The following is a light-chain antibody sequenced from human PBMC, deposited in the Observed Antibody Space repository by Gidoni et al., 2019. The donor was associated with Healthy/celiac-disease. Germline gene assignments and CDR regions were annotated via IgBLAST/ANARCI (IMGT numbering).Light chain of an antibody. CDR3: QQSYSTPPFT. CDR2: AAS. Sequence: DIQMTQSPSSPSASVGDRVTITCRARQSLSSHFNWYQQKPGKAPKLLLYAASSLQSGVPSRFSGSGSGTDFTLTISSLQPEDFATYYCQQSYSTPPFTFXPXTKVDIK. J-gene: IGKJ3*01. V-gene: IGKV1-39*01. CDR1: QSLSSH.